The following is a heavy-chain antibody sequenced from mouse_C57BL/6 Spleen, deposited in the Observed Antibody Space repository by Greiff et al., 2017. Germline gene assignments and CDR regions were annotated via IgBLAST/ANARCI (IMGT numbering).Heavy chain of an antibody. CDR3: AIEGGDYYVSNFDY. Sequence: VQLQQPGAELVKPGASVKVSCKASGYTFTSYWMHWVKQRPGQGLEWIGRIHPSDSDTNSNQKFKGKATLTVDKSSSKAYMQLSSLTSEDSAVYYGAIEGGDYYVSNFDYWGQGTTLTVSS. CDR1: GYTFTSYW. J-gene: IGHJ2*01. CDR2: IHPSDSDT. D-gene: IGHD1-1*01. V-gene: IGHV1-74*01.